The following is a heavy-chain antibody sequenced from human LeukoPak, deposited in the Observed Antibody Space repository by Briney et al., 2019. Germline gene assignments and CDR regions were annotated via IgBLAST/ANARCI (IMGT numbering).Heavy chain of an antibody. D-gene: IGHD1-14*01. V-gene: IGHV3-7*01. CDR1: GFIVGDTH. Sequence: GGSLRLSCAGSGFIVGDTHMTWVRQAPGKGLEWVANINQGGSDKYYVDSVKGRFTISRDNANNLLYLQMNSLRGEDTAVYYCTRDRSRAEDDWGQGTLVTVSS. CDR2: INQGGSDK. CDR3: TRDRSRAEDD. J-gene: IGHJ4*02.